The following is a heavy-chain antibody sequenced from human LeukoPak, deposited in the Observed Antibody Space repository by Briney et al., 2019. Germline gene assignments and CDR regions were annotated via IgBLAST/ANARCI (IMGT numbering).Heavy chain of an antibody. V-gene: IGHV3-21*01. CDR1: GFTFSSYS. D-gene: IGHD6-13*01. CDR3: ARPGEIAAAGPYYYYGMDV. Sequence: GGSLRLSCAASGFTFSSYSMNWVRQAPGKGLEWVSSISRSSSYIYYADSVKGRFTISRDNAKHSLYLQMNSLRAEDTAVYYCARPGEIAAAGPYYYYGMDVWGKGTTVTVSS. CDR2: ISRSSSYI. J-gene: IGHJ6*04.